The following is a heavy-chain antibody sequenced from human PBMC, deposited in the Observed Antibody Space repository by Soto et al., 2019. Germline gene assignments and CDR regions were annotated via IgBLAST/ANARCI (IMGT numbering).Heavy chain of an antibody. Sequence: SLSLSCAASGFTFSMYWMHWVRQVPGKGPEWVSRINDDGISTNYADSVKGRFTISRDNAKNTLYLQMNALRVEDTAVYYCTRGPRSTSTGTGAFWGQGTLVTVSS. CDR1: GFTFSMYW. D-gene: IGHD1-1*01. J-gene: IGHJ4*02. CDR2: INDDGIST. CDR3: TRGPRSTSTGTGAF. V-gene: IGHV3-74*01.